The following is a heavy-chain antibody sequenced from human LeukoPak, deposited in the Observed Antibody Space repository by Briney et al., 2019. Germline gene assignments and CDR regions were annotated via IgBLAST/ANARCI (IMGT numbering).Heavy chain of an antibody. J-gene: IGHJ4*02. V-gene: IGHV3-21*01. Sequence: GGSLRLSCAASGFTFSNFAMTWVRQAPGKGLQWVSSIVGSSSTYYADSLKGRFTISRDNAKNSLYLQMNSLRAEDTAVYYCARIGAGSSRDYWGQGTLVTVSS. CDR2: IVGSSST. CDR1: GFTFSNFA. CDR3: ARIGAGSSRDY. D-gene: IGHD6-13*01.